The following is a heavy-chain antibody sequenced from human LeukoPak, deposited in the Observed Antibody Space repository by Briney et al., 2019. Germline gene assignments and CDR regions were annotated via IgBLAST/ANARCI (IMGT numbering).Heavy chain of an antibody. J-gene: IGHJ4*02. V-gene: IGHV4-34*01. CDR3: ARARFNAFGGVIVIPKPHFDY. Sequence: SETLSLTCAVYGGSFSGYYWSWIRQPPGKGLEWIGEINHSGSTNYNPSLKSRVTISVDTSKNQFSLKLSSVTAADTAVYYCARARFNAFGGVIVIPKPHFDYWGQGTLVTVSS. CDR1: GGSFSGYY. CDR2: INHSGST. D-gene: IGHD3-16*02.